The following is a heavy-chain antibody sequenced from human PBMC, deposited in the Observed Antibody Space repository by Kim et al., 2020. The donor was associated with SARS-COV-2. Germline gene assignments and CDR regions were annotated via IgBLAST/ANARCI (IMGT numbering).Heavy chain of an antibody. J-gene: IGHJ4*02. V-gene: IGHV3-21*01. Sequence: GGSLRLSCAASGFTFSSYSMNWVRQAPGKGLEWVSSISSSSSYIYYADSVKGRFTISRDNAKNSLYLQMNSLRAEDTAVYYCARDLRSGGGYLSYWGQGTLVTVSS. CDR2: ISSSSSYI. D-gene: IGHD3-16*01. CDR1: GFTFSSYS. CDR3: ARDLRSGGGYLSY.